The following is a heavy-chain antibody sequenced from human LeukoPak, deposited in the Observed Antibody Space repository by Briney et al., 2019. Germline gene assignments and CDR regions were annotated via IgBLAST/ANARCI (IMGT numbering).Heavy chain of an antibody. CDR3: AREDYYNSGGYYLDY. J-gene: IGHJ4*02. CDR1: X. D-gene: IGHD3-22*01. V-gene: IGHV4-34*01. CDR2: INHSGST. Sequence: XXSWIRQPPGKGLEWIGEINHSGSTNYNPSLKSRVTISVDTSKNQFSLKLSSVTAADTAVYFCAREDYYNSGGYYLDYWGQGTLVTVSS.